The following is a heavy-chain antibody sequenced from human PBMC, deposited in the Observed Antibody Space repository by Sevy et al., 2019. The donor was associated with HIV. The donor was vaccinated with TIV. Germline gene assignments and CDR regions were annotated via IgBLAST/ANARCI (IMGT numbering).Heavy chain of an antibody. Sequence: GGSLRLSCAASGFTFSSYWMSWVRQAPGKGLEWVANIKQDGSEKYYVDSVKGRFTISRDNAKNSLYLQMNSLRAEDTAVYYCAIAGGYGDYVDNDYWGQGTLVTVSS. D-gene: IGHD4-17*01. CDR2: IKQDGSEK. CDR1: GFTFSSYW. CDR3: AIAGGYGDYVDNDY. J-gene: IGHJ4*02. V-gene: IGHV3-7*01.